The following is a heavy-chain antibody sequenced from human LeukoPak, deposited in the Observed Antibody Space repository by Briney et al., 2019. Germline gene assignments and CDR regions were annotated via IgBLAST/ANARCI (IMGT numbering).Heavy chain of an antibody. CDR3: ARDKVKSTDILTGYYGY. V-gene: IGHV3-48*04. CDR1: GFTFSSYS. CDR2: ISSSSSTI. J-gene: IGHJ4*02. Sequence: GGSLRLSCAASGFTFSSYSMNWVRQAPGKGLEWVSYISSSSSTIYYADSVKGRFTISRDNAKNSLYLQMNSLRAEDTAVYYCARDKVKSTDILTGYYGYWGQGTLVTVS. D-gene: IGHD3-9*01.